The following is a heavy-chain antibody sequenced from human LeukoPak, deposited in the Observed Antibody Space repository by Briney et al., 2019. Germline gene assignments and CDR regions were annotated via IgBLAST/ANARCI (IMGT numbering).Heavy chain of an antibody. D-gene: IGHD4-17*01. V-gene: IGHV4-59*01. J-gene: IGHJ5*02. CDR3: ARVSVTTETDWFDP. CDR2: IYYSGST. CDR1: GGSISSYY. Sequence: SETLSLTCTVSGGSISSYYWSWIRQPPGKGLEWIGYIYYSGSTNYNPSLKSRVTISVDTSKNQFSLKLSSVTAADTAVYYCARVSVTTETDWFDPWSQGTLVTVSS.